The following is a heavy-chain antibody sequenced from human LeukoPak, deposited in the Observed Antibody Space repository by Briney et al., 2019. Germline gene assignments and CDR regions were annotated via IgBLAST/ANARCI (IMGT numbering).Heavy chain of an antibody. V-gene: IGHV3-11*01. Sequence: GGSLRLSCAVSGFAFSDYDMSWIRQAPGEGLEWVSYISSSGYTKYYADSVKGRFTISRDNARNSLYLQMNSLRAEDTVVYYCARSTSFDYWGQGTLVTVSS. D-gene: IGHD2-2*01. CDR3: ARSTSFDY. J-gene: IGHJ4*02. CDR1: GFAFSDYD. CDR2: ISSSGYTK.